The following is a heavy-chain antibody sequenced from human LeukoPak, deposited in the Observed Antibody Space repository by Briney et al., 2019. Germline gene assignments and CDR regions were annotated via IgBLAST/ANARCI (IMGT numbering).Heavy chain of an antibody. Sequence: ASVKVSCKASGYTFTSYGISWVRQAPGGALEWMGGFDPEDGETVYAPKFQGRVTMTEDTSADTAYMELSSLRSEDTAVYYCTTCLNGAGQPVAIYYYGMDVWGQGTTVTVSS. CDR2: FDPEDGET. CDR1: GYTFTSYG. V-gene: IGHV1-24*01. CDR3: TTCLNGAGQPVAIYYYGMDV. D-gene: IGHD2-2*01. J-gene: IGHJ6*02.